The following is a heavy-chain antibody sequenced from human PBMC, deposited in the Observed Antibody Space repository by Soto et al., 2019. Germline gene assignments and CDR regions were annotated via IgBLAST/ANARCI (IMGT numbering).Heavy chain of an antibody. CDR3: ARGLSVEGATNF. J-gene: IGHJ4*02. D-gene: IGHD1-26*01. V-gene: IGHV1-69*13. CDR1: GGTLSSYA. Sequence: GXSVKVSRKASGGTLSSYAISWVRQAPGQGLEWMGGIIPIFGTANYAQKFQGRVTITADESTSTAYMELSSLRSEDTAVYYCARGLSVEGATNFWGQGTLVTVSS. CDR2: IIPIFGTA.